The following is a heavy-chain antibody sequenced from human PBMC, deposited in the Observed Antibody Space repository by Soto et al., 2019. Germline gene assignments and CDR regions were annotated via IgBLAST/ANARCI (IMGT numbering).Heavy chain of an antibody. Sequence: SETLSLTCAVYGGSFSGYYWSWIRQPPGKGLEWIGEINHSGSTNYNPSLKSRVTISVDTSKNQFSLKLSSVTAADTAVYYCARGQRRYSYGLIFDYWGQGTLVTVSS. V-gene: IGHV4-34*01. J-gene: IGHJ4*02. CDR1: GGSFSGYY. D-gene: IGHD5-18*01. CDR3: ARGQRRYSYGLIFDY. CDR2: INHSGST.